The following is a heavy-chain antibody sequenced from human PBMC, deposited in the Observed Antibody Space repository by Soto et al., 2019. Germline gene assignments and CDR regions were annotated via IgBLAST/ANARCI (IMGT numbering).Heavy chain of an antibody. V-gene: IGHV1-18*01. CDR1: GYTFTSYG. Sequence: ASVKVSCKASGYTFTSYGISWVRQAPGQGLEWMGWISAYNGNTNYAQKLQGRVTMTTDTSTSTAYMELRSLRSDDTAVYYCAIGVGITIFGVVIKDDAFDIWGQGTMVTVSS. CDR2: ISAYNGNT. CDR3: AIGVGITIFGVVIKDDAFDI. J-gene: IGHJ3*02. D-gene: IGHD3-3*01.